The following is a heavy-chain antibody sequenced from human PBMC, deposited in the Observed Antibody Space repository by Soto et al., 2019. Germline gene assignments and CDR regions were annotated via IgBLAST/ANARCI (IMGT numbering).Heavy chain of an antibody. Sequence: QVQLVESGGGVVQPGRSLRLSCAASGFTFSSYSMHWVRQAPGKGLEWVAVISYDGSNKYYADSVKGRFTISRDNFKNTLYLQMNSLRAEDTAVYYCARGAGIVVAGTSFDYWGQGTLVTVSS. D-gene: IGHD6-19*01. V-gene: IGHV3-30-3*01. CDR3: ARGAGIVVAGTSFDY. CDR2: ISYDGSNK. J-gene: IGHJ4*02. CDR1: GFTFSSYS.